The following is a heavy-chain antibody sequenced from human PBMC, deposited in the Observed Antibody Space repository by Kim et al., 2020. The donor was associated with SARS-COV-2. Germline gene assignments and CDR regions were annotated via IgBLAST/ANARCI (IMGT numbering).Heavy chain of an antibody. CDR1: GFTFSSYA. CDR3: AKGLLRRHFDY. CDR2: ISGSGTST. V-gene: IGHV3-23*01. D-gene: IGHD2-21*01. Sequence: GGSLRLSCAASGFTFSSYAMSWVRQAPGKGLEWVSAISGSGTSTYNADSVKGRFTIFRDNSKNTLYLQMNSLRAEDTAVYYCAKGLLRRHFDYWGQGTLVTVSS. J-gene: IGHJ4*02.